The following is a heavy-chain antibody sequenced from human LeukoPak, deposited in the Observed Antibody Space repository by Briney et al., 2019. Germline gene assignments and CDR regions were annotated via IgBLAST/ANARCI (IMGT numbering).Heavy chain of an antibody. CDR3: ARANSFDSSGYYFDY. D-gene: IGHD3-22*01. V-gene: IGHV3-49*03. Sequence: GGSLRLSCTASGFTFGNYALSWFRQAPGKGLEWVAFIRSKTYRWTTEYAASVKGRFTISRDDSKSIAYLQMNSMKTEDTAVYYCARANSFDSSGYYFDYWGQGTLVTVSS. CDR1: GFTFGNYA. J-gene: IGHJ4*02. CDR2: IRSKTYRWTT.